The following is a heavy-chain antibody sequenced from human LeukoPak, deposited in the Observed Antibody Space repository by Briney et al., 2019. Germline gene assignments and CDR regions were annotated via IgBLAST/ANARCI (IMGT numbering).Heavy chain of an antibody. V-gene: IGHV3-23*01. CDR2: ISGSGGST. D-gene: IGHD2-21*02. Sequence: GGSLRLSCAASGFTFSSYAMSWVRQAPGKGLEWVSAISGSGGSTYYADSVKGRFTISRDNSKNTLYLQMNSLRAEDTAIYYCAKLEGIVVVTAYDFDYWGQGTLVTVSS. CDR3: AKLEGIVVVTAYDFDY. J-gene: IGHJ4*02. CDR1: GFTFSSYA.